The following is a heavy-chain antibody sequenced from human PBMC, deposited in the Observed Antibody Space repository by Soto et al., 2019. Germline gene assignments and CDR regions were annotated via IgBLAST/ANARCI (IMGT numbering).Heavy chain of an antibody. CDR1: GYSFTSYW. CDR3: ASTDCGDYASPYYSGMDV. D-gene: IGHD4-17*01. J-gene: IGHJ6*04. CDR2: IYPGDSDT. Sequence: GESLKISCKGFGYSFTSYWIGWVRQMPGKGLEWMGIIYPGDSDTRYSPSFQGQVTISADKSISTAYLQWSSLKASDTAMYYCASTDCGDYASPYYSGMDVWGKGTTVTVPS. V-gene: IGHV5-51*01.